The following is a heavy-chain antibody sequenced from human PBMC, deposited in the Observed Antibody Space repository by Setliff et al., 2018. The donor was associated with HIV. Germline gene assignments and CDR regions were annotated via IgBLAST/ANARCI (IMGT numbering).Heavy chain of an antibody. Sequence: ETLSLTCTVSGDFISSDYYWGWIRQPPGKGLEWIGSFHHSGSTSYNPSLRSRVTISVDTSENQFSLKLSSVTAADTAVYYCARGRLYGVVDYWGQGTLVTVSS. CDR2: FHHSGST. CDR3: ARGRLYGVVDY. D-gene: IGHD3-10*01. J-gene: IGHJ4*02. V-gene: IGHV4-38-2*02. CDR1: GDFISSDYY.